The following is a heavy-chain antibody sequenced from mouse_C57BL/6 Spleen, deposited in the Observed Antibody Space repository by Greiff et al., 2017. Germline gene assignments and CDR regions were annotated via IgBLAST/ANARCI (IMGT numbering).Heavy chain of an antibody. V-gene: IGHV3-6*01. D-gene: IGHD2-2*01. Sequence: DVQLQESGPGLVKPSQSLSLTCSVTGYSITSGYYWNWIRQFPGNKLEWMGYISYDGSNNYNPSLKNRISITRDTSKNQFFLKLKSVTTEDTATYYCASEGYYGYDGPWFAYWGQGTLVTVSA. CDR1: GYSITSGYY. CDR3: ASEGYYGYDGPWFAY. CDR2: ISYDGSN. J-gene: IGHJ3*01.